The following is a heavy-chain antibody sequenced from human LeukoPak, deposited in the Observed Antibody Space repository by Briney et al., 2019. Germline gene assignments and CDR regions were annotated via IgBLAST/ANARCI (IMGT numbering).Heavy chain of an antibody. V-gene: IGHV3-9*01. Sequence: GGSLRLSCAASGFTFDDYAMHWVRQAPGKGLEWVSGISWNSGSIGYADSVKGRFTISRDNAKNSLYLQMNSLRAEDTALYYCAKDTSRKNSDGMDVWGQGTTVTVS. CDR2: ISWNSGSI. CDR3: AKDTSRKNSDGMDV. CDR1: GFTFDDYA. J-gene: IGHJ6*02. D-gene: IGHD1-7*01.